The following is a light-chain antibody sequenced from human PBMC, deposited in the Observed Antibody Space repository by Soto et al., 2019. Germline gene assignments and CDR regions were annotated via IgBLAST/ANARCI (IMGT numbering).Light chain of an antibody. J-gene: IGKJ1*01. V-gene: IGKV3D-15*01. CDR1: QSISSN. CDR2: GAS. CDR3: QQYNNWPGT. Sequence: EIVLTQSPGTLYLSPGERATLSCRASQSISSNLAWYQKQPGQAPRLLIYGASTRAIGIPARFSGSGSGTEFTLTISSLQSEDFAVYYCQQYNNWPGTFGQGTKVDIK.